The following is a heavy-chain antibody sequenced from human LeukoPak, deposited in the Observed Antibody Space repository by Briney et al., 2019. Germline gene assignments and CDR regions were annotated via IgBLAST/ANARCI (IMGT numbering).Heavy chain of an antibody. V-gene: IGHV4-4*02. CDR3: ARDSRFSSTWALDY. Sequence: SETLSLTCALSGGSISGSNWWSWVRQPPGKGLEWIGEVYHSGGTNYNPSLKSRVTISVDKSKNQFSLRLTSVTAADTAVYYCARDSRFSSTWALDYWGQGSLVTVSS. D-gene: IGHD6-13*01. CDR2: VYHSGGT. J-gene: IGHJ4*02. CDR1: GGSISGSNW.